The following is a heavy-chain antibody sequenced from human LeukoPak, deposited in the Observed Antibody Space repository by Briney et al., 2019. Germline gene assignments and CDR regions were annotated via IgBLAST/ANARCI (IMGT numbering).Heavy chain of an antibody. V-gene: IGHV3-23*01. CDR2: ISGSGSDT. J-gene: IGHJ4*02. CDR1: GFSFNTYG. CDR3: AKKRDSHETLYFFDS. Sequence: GSLRLSCAASGFSFNTYGMTWVRQAPGKGLEWVSAISGSGSDTYYADSVQGRFTISRDNSKNTLSPQMDSLRAEDTAVYYCAKKRDSHETLYFFDSWGQGILVTVSS. D-gene: IGHD2-15*01.